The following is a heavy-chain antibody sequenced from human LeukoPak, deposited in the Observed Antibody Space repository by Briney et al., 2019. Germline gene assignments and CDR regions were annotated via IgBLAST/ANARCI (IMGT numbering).Heavy chain of an antibody. V-gene: IGHV4-34*01. D-gene: IGHD4-11*01. CDR3: ARSVSYYRNLEYFQH. J-gene: IGHJ1*01. CDR2: INHSGST. CDR1: GGSFSGYY. Sequence: PSETLSHTCAVYGGSFSGYYWSWIRQPPGKGLEWIGEINHSGSTNYNPSLKSRVTISVDTSKNQFSLKLSSVTAADTAVYYCARSVSYYRNLEYFQHWGQGTLVTVSS.